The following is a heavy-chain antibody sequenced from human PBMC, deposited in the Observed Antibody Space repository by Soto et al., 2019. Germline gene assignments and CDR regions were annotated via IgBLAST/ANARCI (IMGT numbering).Heavy chain of an antibody. D-gene: IGHD3-10*01. CDR3: AAPRDEYGSGVSWFTYGMDI. CDR2: LDGAGGST. CDR1: GFTFSDYA. J-gene: IGHJ6*02. Sequence: GGSLRLSCLASGFTFSDYAMTWVRHVPGRXLEWVASLDGAGGSTYYADSVRGRFTISRDNSQNTLFLQMKRLTVDDTAVYYCAAPRDEYGSGVSWFTYGMDIWGQGTTVTVCS. V-gene: IGHV3-23*01.